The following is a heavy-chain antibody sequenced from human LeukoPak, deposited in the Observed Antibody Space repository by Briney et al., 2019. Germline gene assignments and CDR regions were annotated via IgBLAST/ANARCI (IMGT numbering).Heavy chain of an antibody. D-gene: IGHD3-22*01. J-gene: IGHJ6*03. Sequence: PSESLSLTCTLSRGSLSSSSYYWGWIRHPPGKGLEWIGSIYYRGSTYYNPPLKSRVTISVDTSKTQFSLKLSSVTVADTAVYYCARVYYYDSSGYSAYYYYMDVWGKGTTVTVSS. CDR1: RGSLSSSSYY. CDR3: ARVYYYDSSGYSAYYYYMDV. V-gene: IGHV4-39*01. CDR2: IYYRGST.